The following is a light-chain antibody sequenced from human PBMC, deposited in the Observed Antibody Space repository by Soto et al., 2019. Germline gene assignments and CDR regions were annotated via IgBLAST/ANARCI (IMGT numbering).Light chain of an antibody. V-gene: IGLV2-14*01. CDR2: DVT. Sequence: QSVLTQPASVSGSPGQSITISCTGTSSDVGGYDYVSWYQQHPGKAPKLMIYDVTNRPSGVSNRFSGSKSGNTASLTISGLQAEDEADYYCISYASINTDVFGTGNKVTVL. J-gene: IGLJ1*01. CDR3: ISYASINTDV. CDR1: SSDVGGYDY.